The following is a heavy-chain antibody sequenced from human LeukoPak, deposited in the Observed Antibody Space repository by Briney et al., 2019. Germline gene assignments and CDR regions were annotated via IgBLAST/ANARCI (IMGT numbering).Heavy chain of an antibody. V-gene: IGHV1-2*02. D-gene: IGHD5-12*01. CDR2: INPNSGGT. J-gene: IGHJ4*02. Sequence: ASVKVSCKASGYTFTGYYMHWVRQAPGQGLEWMGWINPNSGGTNYAQKFQGRVTMTRDTSISTAYMELSRLRSDDTAVYYCASLLLSGYDAKYYFDYWGQGTLVTVSS. CDR1: GYTFTGYY. CDR3: ASLLLSGYDAKYYFDY.